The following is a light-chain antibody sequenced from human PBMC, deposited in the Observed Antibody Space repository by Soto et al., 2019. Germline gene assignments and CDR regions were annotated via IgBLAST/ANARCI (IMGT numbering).Light chain of an antibody. J-gene: IGKJ5*01. Sequence: DIQMTQSPSSVSASVGDRVTITCRASLAISTNLAWYQLKPGKAPKLLIYAASSLQSGVPPRFSGTGSGTDFTLTISGLQPEDFAIYYCLQANRVPLTFGQGTRLEIK. CDR1: LAISTN. V-gene: IGKV1-12*01. CDR2: AAS. CDR3: LQANRVPLT.